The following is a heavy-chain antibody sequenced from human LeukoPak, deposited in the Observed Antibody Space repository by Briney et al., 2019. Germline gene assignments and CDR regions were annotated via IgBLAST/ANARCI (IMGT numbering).Heavy chain of an antibody. CDR3: ATSALGCSSTSCSRYYYYYMDV. D-gene: IGHD2-2*01. Sequence: VKVSCKVSGYTLTELSMHWVRQAPGKGLEWMGGFDPEDGETIYAQKFQGRVTMTEDTSTDTAYMELSSLRSEDTAVYYCATSALGCSSTSCSRYYYYYMDVWGKGTTVTVSS. J-gene: IGHJ6*03. CDR2: FDPEDGET. V-gene: IGHV1-24*01. CDR1: GYTLTELS.